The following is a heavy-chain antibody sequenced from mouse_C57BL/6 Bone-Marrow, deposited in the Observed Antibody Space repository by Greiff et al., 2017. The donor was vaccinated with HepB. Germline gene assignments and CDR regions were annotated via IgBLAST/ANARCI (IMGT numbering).Heavy chain of an antibody. J-gene: IGHJ3*01. V-gene: IGHV14-4*01. CDR2: IDPENGDT. D-gene: IGHD1-1*01. CDR3: TADYYGSSYETY. Sequence: VQLQQSGAELVRPGASVKLSCTASGFNIKDDYMHWVKQRPEQGLEWIGWIDPENGDTEYASKFQGKATITADTSSNTAYLQLSSLTSEDTAVYYCTADYYGSSYETYWGQGTLVTVSA. CDR1: GFNIKDDY.